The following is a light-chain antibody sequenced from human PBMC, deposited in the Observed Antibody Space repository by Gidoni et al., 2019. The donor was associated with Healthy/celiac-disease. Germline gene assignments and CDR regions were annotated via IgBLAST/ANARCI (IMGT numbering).Light chain of an antibody. Sequence: FILTQPHSVSDPPGTTVTISCTRSSGSIASNYVQWYQQRPGSSPTAVIYEDNQRPSGVPDRFSGSIDSSSNSASLTISGLKTEDEADYYCQSYDSSNRVFGTGTKVTVL. J-gene: IGLJ1*01. CDR1: SGSIASNY. V-gene: IGLV6-57*01. CDR3: QSYDSSNRV. CDR2: EDN.